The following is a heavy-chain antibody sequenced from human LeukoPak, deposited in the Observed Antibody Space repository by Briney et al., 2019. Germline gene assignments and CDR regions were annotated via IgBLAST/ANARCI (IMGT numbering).Heavy chain of an antibody. D-gene: IGHD2-15*01. CDR1: GYTFTDFY. CDR2: MNPNTGGT. J-gene: IGHJ4*02. Sequence: GASVKVSCRTSGYTFTDFYIHWVRQAPGQGLEWMGWMNPNTGGTDYAQKFQGRVTMTRDTSISTAYLELSRLKSDDTAMYYCARLSGGFDFWGQGTLVTVSS. CDR3: ARLSGGFDF. V-gene: IGHV1-2*02.